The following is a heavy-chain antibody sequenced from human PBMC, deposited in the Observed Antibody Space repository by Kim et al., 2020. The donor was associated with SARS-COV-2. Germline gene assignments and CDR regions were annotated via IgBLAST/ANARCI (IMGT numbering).Heavy chain of an antibody. D-gene: IGHD6-19*01. J-gene: IGHJ6*02. V-gene: IGHV4-59*08. CDR2: IYYSGST. Sequence: SETLSLTCTVSGGSISSYYWSWIRQPPGKGLEWIGYIYYSGSTNYNPSLKSRVTISVDTSKNQFSLKLSSVTAADTAVYYCARLRVAGLYYYYYYGMDVCGQGTTVTVSS. CDR1: GGSISSYY. CDR3: ARLRVAGLYYYYYYGMDV.